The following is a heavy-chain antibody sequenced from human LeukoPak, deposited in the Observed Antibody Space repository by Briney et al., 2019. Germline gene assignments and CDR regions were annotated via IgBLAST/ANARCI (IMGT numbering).Heavy chain of an antibody. V-gene: IGHV1-2*02. Sequence: ASVKVSFKASGYTFTAYYMHWVRQAPGQGLEWMGWINPNSGGTNYAQKFQGRVTMTRDTSISTAYMELSRLRSDDTAVFYCARDYYDSSGYGSFDYWGQGTLVTVSS. CDR2: INPNSGGT. CDR3: ARDYYDSSGYGSFDY. J-gene: IGHJ4*02. D-gene: IGHD3-22*01. CDR1: GYTFTAYY.